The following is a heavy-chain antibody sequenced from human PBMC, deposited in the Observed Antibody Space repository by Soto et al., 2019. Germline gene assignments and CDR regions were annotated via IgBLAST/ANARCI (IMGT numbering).Heavy chain of an antibody. CDR3: GRGISLIVEVHRDAPDKYYFDS. CDR2: VNHIGST. CDR1: GGSFSGYF. V-gene: IGHV4-34*01. J-gene: IGHJ4*02. D-gene: IGHD2-15*01. Sequence: SETLSLTCAVYGGSFSGYFWSWIRQSPGKGLEWIGEVNHIGSTNSNPSLKSRVAVSVDTSKNQISLKLRSVTAADTSVYYCGRGISLIVEVHRDAPDKYYFDSWGQGTLVTVSS.